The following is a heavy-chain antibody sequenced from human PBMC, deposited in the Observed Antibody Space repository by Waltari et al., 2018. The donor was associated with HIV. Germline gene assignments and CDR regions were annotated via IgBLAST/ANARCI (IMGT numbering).Heavy chain of an antibody. CDR3: ARGQYYSMDV. J-gene: IGHJ6*02. D-gene: IGHD3-10*01. CDR1: GFTFRSYW. CDR2: INGDASTI. Sequence: EVQLVESGGGLVQPGGSLRLSCSASGFTFRSYWMHWVRQAPGKGLGWVSGINGDASTIRYADSVKGRFTISRDNAKNTLYLQMNSLRAEDTALYYCARGQYYSMDVWGQGTTVTVSS. V-gene: IGHV3-74*01.